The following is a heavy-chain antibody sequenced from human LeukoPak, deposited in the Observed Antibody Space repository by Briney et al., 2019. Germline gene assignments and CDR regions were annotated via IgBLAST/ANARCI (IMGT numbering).Heavy chain of an antibody. J-gene: IGHJ6*03. CDR1: GFTFSSYA. Sequence: GGSLRLSCAASGFTFSSYAMHWVRQAPGKGLEWVAVISYDGSNKYYADSVKGRFTISRDNSKNTLYLQMNSLRAEDTAVYCCARDRGYDFWSGYYTGYYYYYMDVWGKGTTVTVSS. CDR2: ISYDGSNK. D-gene: IGHD3-3*01. V-gene: IGHV3-30*01. CDR3: ARDRGYDFWSGYYTGYYYYYMDV.